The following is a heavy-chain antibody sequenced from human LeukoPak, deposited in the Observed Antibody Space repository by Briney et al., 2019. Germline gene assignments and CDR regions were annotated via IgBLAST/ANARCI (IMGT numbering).Heavy chain of an antibody. V-gene: IGHV4-34*01. J-gene: IGHJ4*02. CDR1: GGSFSGYY. CDR2: INHSGST. Sequence: SETLSLTCAVYGGSFSGYYWSWIRQPPGKGLEWIGEINHSGSTNYNPSLKSRVTISVDTSKNQFSLKLSSVTAADTAVYYCARGYLVGYYDSSGYYYYFGYWGQGTLVTVSS. CDR3: ARGYLVGYYDSSGYYYYFGY. D-gene: IGHD3-22*01.